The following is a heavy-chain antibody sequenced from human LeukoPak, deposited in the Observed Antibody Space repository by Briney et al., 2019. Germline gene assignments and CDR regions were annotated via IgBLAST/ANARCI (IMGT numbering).Heavy chain of an antibody. D-gene: IGHD3-10*01. CDR3: AREPPMGRYYHGMDV. Sequence: GSLRLSCAASGFTFSNYVMYWVRQAPGKGLEWVALASHDGGSNYYADSVKGRITISRDNSKNTLYLQVNSLRAEDTAVYYCAREPPMGRYYHGMDVWGQGTTVTVSS. CDR1: GFTFSNYV. J-gene: IGHJ6*02. V-gene: IGHV3-30*03. CDR2: ASHDGGSN.